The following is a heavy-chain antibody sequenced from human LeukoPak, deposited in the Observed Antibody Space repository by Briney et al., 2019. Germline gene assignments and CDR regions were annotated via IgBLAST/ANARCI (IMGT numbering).Heavy chain of an antibody. D-gene: IGHD3-10*01. Sequence: ASVKVSCKASGYTFTGYYMHWVRQAPGQGLEWMGCINPNSGGTNYAQKFQGRVTMTRDTSISTAYMDVSRLRSDATAVYYCARGYWARFGEPDFDYWGQGTLVTVSS. V-gene: IGHV1-2*02. CDR3: ARGYWARFGEPDFDY. CDR2: INPNSGGT. CDR1: GYTFTGYY. J-gene: IGHJ4*02.